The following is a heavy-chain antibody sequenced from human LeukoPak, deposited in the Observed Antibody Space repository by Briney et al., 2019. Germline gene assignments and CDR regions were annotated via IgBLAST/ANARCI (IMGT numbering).Heavy chain of an antibody. Sequence: SETLSLTCTVSGGSISSSSYYWGWIRQPPGKGLEWIGSIYYSGSTYYNPSLKSRVTISVDTSKNQFSLKLSSVTAAGTAVYYCARHLSVVTASNWFDPWGQGTLVTVSS. V-gene: IGHV4-39*01. CDR1: GGSISSSSYY. CDR2: IYYSGST. J-gene: IGHJ5*02. D-gene: IGHD2-21*02. CDR3: ARHLSVVTASNWFDP.